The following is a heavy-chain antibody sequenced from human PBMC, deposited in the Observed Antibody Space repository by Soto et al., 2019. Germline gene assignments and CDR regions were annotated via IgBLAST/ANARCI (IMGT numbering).Heavy chain of an antibody. CDR3: ARGHREVKCGGDCYSDCWFDP. V-gene: IGHV4-31*03. D-gene: IGHD2-21*02. Sequence: SETLSLTCTVSGGSISSGGYYWSWIRQHPGKGLEWIGYIYYSGSTYYNPSLKSRVTISVDTSKNQFSLKLSSVTAADTAVYYCARGHREVKCGGDCYSDCWFDPWGQGTLVTVSS. CDR1: GGSISSGGYY. CDR2: IYYSGST. J-gene: IGHJ5*02.